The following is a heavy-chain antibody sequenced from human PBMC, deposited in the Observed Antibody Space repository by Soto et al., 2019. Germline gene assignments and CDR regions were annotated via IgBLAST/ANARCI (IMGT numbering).Heavy chain of an antibody. CDR1: GFSFSTYS. Sequence: PVGSLRLSCEASGFSFSTYSVHWVRQAPGKGLEWVSSIGRRSDIYYADSVKGRFTISRDNAKNSVSLQMNSLRDEDTAVYYCAREETAWPLAYGLDVWGQGTTVTVSS. J-gene: IGHJ6*02. V-gene: IGHV3-21*01. D-gene: IGHD2-21*02. CDR2: IGRRSDI. CDR3: AREETAWPLAYGLDV.